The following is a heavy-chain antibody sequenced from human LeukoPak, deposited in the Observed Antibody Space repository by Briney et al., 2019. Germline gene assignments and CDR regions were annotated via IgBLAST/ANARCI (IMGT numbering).Heavy chain of an antibody. Sequence: PGGALRLSCAASGFTVSSHYMTWVRQAPGKGLEYVSIIYSDGNTHYADSVKGRFTLSRDNSNNTLYLQMNSLRAEDTAVYYCARDPYYAESGDPWGQGTLVTVSS. CDR3: ARDPYYAESGDP. D-gene: IGHD3-3*01. CDR2: IYSDGNT. V-gene: IGHV3-53*01. CDR1: GFTVSSHY. J-gene: IGHJ5*02.